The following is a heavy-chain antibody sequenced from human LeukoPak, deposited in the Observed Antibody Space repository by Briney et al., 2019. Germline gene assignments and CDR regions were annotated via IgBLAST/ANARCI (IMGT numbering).Heavy chain of an antibody. CDR3: ARTDDAFHI. V-gene: IGHV4-59*01. Sequence: SETLSLTCSVSGGSINNYYWSWIRQPPGKGLEWIGHIFYSGSTNYNPSLKSRVTIPLVMSKNQISLKLSSVTTADTAMYYCARTDDAFHIWGHGTTVTVSS. D-gene: IGHD2-21*02. CDR2: IFYSGST. CDR1: GGSINNYY. J-gene: IGHJ3*02.